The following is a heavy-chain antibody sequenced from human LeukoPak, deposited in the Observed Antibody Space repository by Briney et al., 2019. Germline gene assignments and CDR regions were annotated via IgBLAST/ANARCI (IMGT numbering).Heavy chain of an antibody. Sequence: ASGKLSCKVSAYSLTVLSMQWVRQASGQGRGCMGGFDPEENKRIYAQKFQGRVTMTEDTSTDTAYMEMSSLRSEDTAIYYCATRSGDFWSGYVNWGQGTLVTGSS. J-gene: IGHJ4*02. V-gene: IGHV1-24*01. CDR3: ATRSGDFWSGYVN. CDR2: FDPEENKR. D-gene: IGHD3-3*01. CDR1: AYSLTVLS.